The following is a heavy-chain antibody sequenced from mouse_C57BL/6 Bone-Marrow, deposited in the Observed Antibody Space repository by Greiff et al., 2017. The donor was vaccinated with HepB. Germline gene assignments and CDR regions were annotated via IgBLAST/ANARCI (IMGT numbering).Heavy chain of an antibody. J-gene: IGHJ3*01. CDR2: ISSGGSYT. CDR3: ARHDYDVAWFAY. D-gene: IGHD2-4*01. CDR1: GFTFSSYG. Sequence: VQLKESGGDLVKPGGSLKLSCAASGFTFSSYGMSWVRQTPDKRLEWVATISSGGSYTYYPDSVKGRFTISRDNAKNTLYLQMSSLTSEDTAMYYCARHDYDVAWFAYWGQGTLVTVSA. V-gene: IGHV5-6*01.